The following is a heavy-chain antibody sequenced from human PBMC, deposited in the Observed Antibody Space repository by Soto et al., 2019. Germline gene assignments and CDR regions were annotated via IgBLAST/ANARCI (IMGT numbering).Heavy chain of an antibody. CDR3: ARSLRATSPLTF. CDR2: ISETGSHT. V-gene: IGHV3-11*06. CDR1: GFTFTDYH. Sequence: PGGSLRLSCEAPGFTFTDYHMSWIRQAPGKGLEWVALISETGSHTAYAESVKGRFTISRDNARPSVFLQMNSLRSDDTAVYFCARSLRATSPLTFWGQGTPVTV. D-gene: IGHD7-27*01. J-gene: IGHJ4*02.